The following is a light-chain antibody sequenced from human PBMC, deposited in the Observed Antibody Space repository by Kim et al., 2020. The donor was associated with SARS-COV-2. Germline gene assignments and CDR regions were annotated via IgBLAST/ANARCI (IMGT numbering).Light chain of an antibody. V-gene: IGKV1-27*01. CDR2: AGS. CDR3: QKYDSVPYT. J-gene: IGKJ2*01. Sequence: SASLGDRVSITCLASQDIGNFLAWYQQKPGKVPKLLIYAGSSLQSGVPSRFSGNRSETDFTLSVSSLQPEDVATYYCQKYDSVPYTFGQGTKLEI. CDR1: QDIGNF.